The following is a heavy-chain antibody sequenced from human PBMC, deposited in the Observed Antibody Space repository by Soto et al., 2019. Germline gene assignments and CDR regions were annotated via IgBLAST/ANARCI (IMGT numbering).Heavy chain of an antibody. CDR3: ARLQLLVRSLDY. V-gene: IGHV4-31*03. J-gene: IGHJ4*02. CDR1: GGSLSSGAYY. CDR2: IYYSGTT. D-gene: IGHD6-13*01. Sequence: QVQLQESGPGLVKPSQTLSLTCTVSGGSLSSGAYYWSWIRHHPGKGLEWIGYIYYSGTTYYNPSLQSRVTISVETSKNQFSLNLNSVTAADTAVYYCARLQLLVRSLDYWGQGTLVTVSS.